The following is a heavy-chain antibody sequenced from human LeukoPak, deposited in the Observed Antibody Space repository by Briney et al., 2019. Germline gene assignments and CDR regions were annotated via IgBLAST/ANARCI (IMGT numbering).Heavy chain of an antibody. V-gene: IGHV1-18*01. CDR2: ISAYNGNT. J-gene: IGHJ4*02. CDR1: GYTFTSYA. CDR3: ARADYYDSSGYPGNS. Sequence: SVKVSCKASGYTFTSYAFRWVRQAPGQGLEWMGWISAYNGNTNYAQNLQGRVTMTTDTSASTAYMELSSLRSEDTAVYYCARADYYDSSGYPGNSWGQGTLVTVSS. D-gene: IGHD3-22*01.